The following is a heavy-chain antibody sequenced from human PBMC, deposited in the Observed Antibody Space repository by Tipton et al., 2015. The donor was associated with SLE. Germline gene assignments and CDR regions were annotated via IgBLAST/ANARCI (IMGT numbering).Heavy chain of an antibody. J-gene: IGHJ4*02. V-gene: IGHV4-59*01. CDR3: ARADWSGYLFGY. Sequence: TLSLTCAVYGGSFSSYYWSWIRQPPGKGLEWIGYIYYSGSTNYNPSLKSRVTISVDTSKNQFSLKLSSVTAADTAVYYCARADWSGYLFGYWGQGTLVTVPS. CDR2: IYYSGST. D-gene: IGHD3-3*01. CDR1: GGSFSSYY.